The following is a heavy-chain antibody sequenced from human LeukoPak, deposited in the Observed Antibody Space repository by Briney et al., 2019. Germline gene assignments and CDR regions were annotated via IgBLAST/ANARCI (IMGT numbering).Heavy chain of an antibody. CDR1: GYTFTGYY. J-gene: IGHJ4*02. V-gene: IGHV1-2*02. Sequence: ASVKVSCKASGYTFTGYYMHWVRQAPGQGLEWMGWINPNSGGTNYAQKFQGRVTMTRDTSISTAYMELSSLRSEDTAVYYCASYSSDWTGYYFDYWGQGTLVTVSS. D-gene: IGHD6-19*01. CDR2: INPNSGGT. CDR3: ASYSSDWTGYYFDY.